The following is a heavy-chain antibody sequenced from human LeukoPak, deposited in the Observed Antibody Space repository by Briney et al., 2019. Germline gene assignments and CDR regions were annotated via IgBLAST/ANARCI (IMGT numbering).Heavy chain of an antibody. CDR3: ARDGNYYDSSGYPNTPYYYYGMDV. D-gene: IGHD3-22*01. CDR1: GYTFTAYF. CDR2: INPNSGGT. V-gene: IGHV1-2*06. Sequence: ASVKVSCKASGYTFTAYFMHWVRQAPGQGLEWMGRINPNSGGTNYAQKFQGRVTMTRDTSISTAYMELSRLRSDDTAVYYCARDGNYYDSSGYPNTPYYYYGMDVWGQGTTVTVSS. J-gene: IGHJ6*02.